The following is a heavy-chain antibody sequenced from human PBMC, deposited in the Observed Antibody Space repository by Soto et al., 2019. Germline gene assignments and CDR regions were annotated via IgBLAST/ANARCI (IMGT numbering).Heavy chain of an antibody. V-gene: IGHV1-46*01. Sequence: ASVNVSCKASGYTFTSYYMHGVRHSPGQGLERMGIINPSGGSTSYAQKFQGRVTMTRDTSTSTVYMELSSLRSEDTAVYYCAREGYCSSTSCHNYYYYGMDVWGKGTTVTVSS. CDR3: AREGYCSSTSCHNYYYYGMDV. CDR2: INPSGGST. CDR1: GYTFTSYY. J-gene: IGHJ6*04. D-gene: IGHD2-2*01.